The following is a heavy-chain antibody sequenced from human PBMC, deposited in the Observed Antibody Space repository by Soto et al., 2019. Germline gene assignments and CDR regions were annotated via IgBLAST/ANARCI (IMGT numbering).Heavy chain of an antibody. Sequence: TSETLSLTCTVSGGSISSYYWSWIRQPPGKGLEWIGYIYHSGSTNYNPSLKSRVTISVDTPKNQFSLKLSSVTAADTAVYYCARVAAYYDSSGYPLYYFDYWGQGTLVTVSS. V-gene: IGHV4-59*01. CDR2: IYHSGST. J-gene: IGHJ4*02. CDR1: GGSISSYY. CDR3: ARVAAYYDSSGYPLYYFDY. D-gene: IGHD3-22*01.